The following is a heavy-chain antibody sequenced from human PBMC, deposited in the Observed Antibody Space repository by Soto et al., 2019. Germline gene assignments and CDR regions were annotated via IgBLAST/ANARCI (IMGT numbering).Heavy chain of an antibody. Sequence: SETLSLTCAVSGGSISSSNWWSWVRPPPGKGLEWIGEIYHSGSTNYNPSLKSRVTISVDKSKNQFSLKLSSVTAADTAVYYCARDHRVILCSGGSGHGGYYGMDVWGQGTTVTVS. V-gene: IGHV4-4*02. D-gene: IGHD2-15*01. J-gene: IGHJ6*02. CDR3: ARDHRVILCSGGSGHGGYYGMDV. CDR1: GGSISSSNW. CDR2: IYHSGST.